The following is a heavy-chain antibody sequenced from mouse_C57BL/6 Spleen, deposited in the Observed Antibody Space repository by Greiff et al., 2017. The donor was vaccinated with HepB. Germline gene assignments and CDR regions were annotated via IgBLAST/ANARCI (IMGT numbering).Heavy chain of an antibody. CDR3: APRFAY. CDR1: GYSFTGYY. Sequence: EVKLMESGPELVKPGASVKISCKASGYSFTGYYMNWVKQSPEKSLEWIGEINPSTGGTTYNQKFKAKATLTVDKSSSTAYMQLKSLTSEDSAVYYCAPRFAYWGQGTLVTVSA. V-gene: IGHV1-42*01. J-gene: IGHJ3*01. CDR2: INPSTGGT.